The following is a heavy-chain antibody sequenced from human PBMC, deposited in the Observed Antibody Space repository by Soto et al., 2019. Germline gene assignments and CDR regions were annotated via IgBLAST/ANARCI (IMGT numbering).Heavy chain of an antibody. V-gene: IGHV6-1*01. CDR2: TYYRSKWYN. CDR1: GDSVSSNSAA. D-gene: IGHD3-9*01. Sequence: QTLSLTCAISGDSVSSNSAAWNWIRQSPSRGLEWLGRTYYRSKWYNDYAVSVKSRITINPDTSKNQFSLQLNSVTPEDTAVYYCAREGLRYFDWLNPYYYYYYGMDVWGQGTTVTVSS. CDR3: AREGLRYFDWLNPYYYYYYGMDV. J-gene: IGHJ6*02.